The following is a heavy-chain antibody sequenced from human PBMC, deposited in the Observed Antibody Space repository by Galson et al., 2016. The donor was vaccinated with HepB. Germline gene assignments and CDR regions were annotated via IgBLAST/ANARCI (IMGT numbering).Heavy chain of an antibody. D-gene: IGHD3-9*01. CDR2: ISRNSSYT. CDR3: ARDHGDTGYDAFDI. Sequence: SLRLSCAASGFTFRLYYMSWIRQAPGKGLEWVSYISRNSSYTNFADSVKGRFTISRDNAKNSLYLQMDSLRAEDTAVYYCARDHGDTGYDAFDIWGQGTMVTVSS. J-gene: IGHJ3*02. V-gene: IGHV3-11*05. CDR1: GFTFRLYY.